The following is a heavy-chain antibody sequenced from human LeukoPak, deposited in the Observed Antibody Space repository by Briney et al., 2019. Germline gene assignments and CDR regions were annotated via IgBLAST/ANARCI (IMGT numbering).Heavy chain of an antibody. CDR1: GGSFSGYY. V-gene: IGHV4-34*01. J-gene: IGHJ6*03. CDR2: INHSGST. CDR3: ARDDYDRQRSRGSYYYYYYMDV. D-gene: IGHD4-17*01. Sequence: SETLSLTCAVYGGSFSGYYWSWIRQPPGKGLEWIGEINHSGSTNYNPSLKSRVTISVDTSKNQFSLKLSSVTAADTAVYYCARDDYDRQRSRGSYYYYYYMDVWGKGTTVTVSS.